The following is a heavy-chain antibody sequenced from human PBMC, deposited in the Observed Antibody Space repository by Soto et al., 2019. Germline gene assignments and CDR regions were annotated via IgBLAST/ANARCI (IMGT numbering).Heavy chain of an antibody. CDR1: GYTFTSYG. J-gene: IGHJ4*02. D-gene: IGHD3-22*01. CDR3: ARHRFNYYDNTVYYYFDY. Sequence: QVQLVQSGAEVKKPGASVKVSCKASGYTFTSYGISWVRQAPGQGPEWMGWISANNGNTNPPQSLQGRATMTTDTSRNTAYTELRSLRSDDTAVYYCARHRFNYYDNTVYYYFDYWGQGTLVTVSS. CDR2: ISANNGNT. V-gene: IGHV1-18*04.